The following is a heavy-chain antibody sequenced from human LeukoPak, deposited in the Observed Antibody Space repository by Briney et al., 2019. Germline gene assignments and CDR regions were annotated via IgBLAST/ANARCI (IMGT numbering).Heavy chain of an antibody. D-gene: IGHD3-16*02. CDR3: AIRWESLDDAFDI. CDR1: GGSISSGSYY. V-gene: IGHV4-61*02. J-gene: IGHJ3*02. Sequence: PSETLSLTCTVSGGSISSGSYYWSWIRQPAGKGLEWIGRVYTSGSTNYNPFLKSRVTISVDTSKNQFSLKLSSVTAADTAVYYCAIRWESLDDAFDIWGQGTMVTVSS. CDR2: VYTSGST.